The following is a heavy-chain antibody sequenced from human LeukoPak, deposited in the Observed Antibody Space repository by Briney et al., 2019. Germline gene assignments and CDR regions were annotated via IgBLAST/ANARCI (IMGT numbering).Heavy chain of an antibody. Sequence: GASVKVSCKASGYTFTSYGISWVRQAPGQGLEWMGWISAYNGNTNYAQKLQGRVTMTTDTSTSTAYMELRSLRSDDTAVYYCARDEVEQWLVLVVHYGMDVWGQGTTVTVSS. CDR2: ISAYNGNT. CDR1: GYTFTSYG. CDR3: ARDEVEQWLVLVVHYGMDV. V-gene: IGHV1-18*01. D-gene: IGHD6-19*01. J-gene: IGHJ6*02.